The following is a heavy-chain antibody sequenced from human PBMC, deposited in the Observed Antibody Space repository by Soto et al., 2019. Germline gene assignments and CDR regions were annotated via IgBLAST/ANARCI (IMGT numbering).Heavy chain of an antibody. J-gene: IGHJ6*02. CDR1: EFTVSSNY. V-gene: IGHV3-53*01. Sequence: PGGSLRLSCAASEFTVSSNYMNWVRQAPGKGLECVSTIYSGGSTYYADSVKGRFTISRDNSKNTLYLQMNNLRAEDTAVYYCVGRVGATNYGMDVWGQGTTVTVSS. CDR2: IYSGGST. CDR3: VGRVGATNYGMDV. D-gene: IGHD1-26*01.